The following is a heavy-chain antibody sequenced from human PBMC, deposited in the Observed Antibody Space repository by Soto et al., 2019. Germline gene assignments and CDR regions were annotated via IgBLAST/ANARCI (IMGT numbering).Heavy chain of an antibody. V-gene: IGHV3-23*01. Sequence: EVQLLESGGGLVQPGGSLRLSCAASGFTFSSYAMSWVRQAPGKRLEWVSAISGSGGSTYYADSVKGRFTISRDNSKNTLYLQMNSLRAEDTAVYYCAKDSAAQYSSSWYVDWFDPWGQGTLVTVSS. J-gene: IGHJ5*02. D-gene: IGHD6-13*01. CDR3: AKDSAAQYSSSWYVDWFDP. CDR2: ISGSGGST. CDR1: GFTFSSYA.